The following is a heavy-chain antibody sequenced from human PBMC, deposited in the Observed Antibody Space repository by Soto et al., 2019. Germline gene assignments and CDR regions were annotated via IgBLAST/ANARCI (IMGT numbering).Heavy chain of an antibody. CDR1: GGSFSGYY. CDR3: SRVDYYGSGSHKTFDY. J-gene: IGHJ4*02. CDR2: INHSGST. V-gene: IGHV4-34*01. D-gene: IGHD3-10*01. Sequence: QVQLQQWGAGLLKPSETLSLTCAVYGGSFSGYYWSWIRQPPGKGLEWIGEINHSGSTNYNPSLKSRVTISVDTSKNHFSLELSAVTAADTAVYYCSRVDYYGSGSHKTFDYWGQGTLVTVSS.